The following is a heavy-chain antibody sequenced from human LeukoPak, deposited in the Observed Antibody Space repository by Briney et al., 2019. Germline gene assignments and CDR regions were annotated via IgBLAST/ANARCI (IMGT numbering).Heavy chain of an antibody. D-gene: IGHD3-22*01. Sequence: GESLKISCKGSGYSFTSYWIGWVRQMPGKGLEWMGIIYPGDSHTRYSPSFQGQVTISADKSISTAYLQWSSLKASDTAMYYCARYYYDSSGYYYYAFDYWGQGTLVTVSS. CDR3: ARYYYDSSGYYYYAFDY. V-gene: IGHV5-51*01. CDR1: GYSFTSYW. CDR2: IYPGDSHT. J-gene: IGHJ4*02.